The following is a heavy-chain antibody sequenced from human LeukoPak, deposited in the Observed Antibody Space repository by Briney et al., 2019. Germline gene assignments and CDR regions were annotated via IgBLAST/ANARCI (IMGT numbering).Heavy chain of an antibody. CDR3: AIEHIVVVTAIAPFDY. V-gene: IGHV3-23*01. J-gene: IGHJ4*02. D-gene: IGHD2-21*02. CDR2: ISGSDGST. CDR1: GFTSSSYA. Sequence: GGSLRLSCAASGFTSSSYAMSWVRQAPGKGLEWVSAISGSDGSTYYADSVKGRFTISRDNSKNTLYLQMNSLRAEDTAVYYCAIEHIVVVTAIAPFDYWGQGTLVTVSS.